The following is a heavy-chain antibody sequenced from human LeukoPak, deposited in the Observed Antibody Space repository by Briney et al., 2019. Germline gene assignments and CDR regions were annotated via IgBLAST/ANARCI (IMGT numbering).Heavy chain of an antibody. D-gene: IGHD1-20*01. CDR2: ISGSGGST. J-gene: IGHJ4*02. Sequence: GGSLRLSCAASGFTFSSYAMSWVRQAPGKGLEWVSAISGSGGSTYYADSVKGRFTTSRDNSKNTLYLQMNSLRGEDTAVYYCAKDWRNWSFLFDYWGQGTLVTVSS. CDR1: GFTFSSYA. V-gene: IGHV3-23*01. CDR3: AKDWRNWSFLFDY.